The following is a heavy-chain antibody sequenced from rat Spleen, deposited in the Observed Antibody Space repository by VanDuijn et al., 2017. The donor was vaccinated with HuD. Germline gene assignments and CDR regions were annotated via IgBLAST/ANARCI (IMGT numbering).Heavy chain of an antibody. J-gene: IGHJ3*01. V-gene: IGHV5-22*01. Sequence: EVQLVESGGGLVQPGRSLKLSCAASGFTFSDYYMAWVRQAPKKGLEWVASISYEGSSTYYGDSVKGRFTISRDNAKSTLYLQMNSLRSEDTATYDCATGHYGGYWFAYWGQGTLVTVSS. D-gene: IGHD1-11*01. CDR1: GFTFSDYY. CDR3: ATGHYGGYWFAY. CDR2: ISYEGSST.